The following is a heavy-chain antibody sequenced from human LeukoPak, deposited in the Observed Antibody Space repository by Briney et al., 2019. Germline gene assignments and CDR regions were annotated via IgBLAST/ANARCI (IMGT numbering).Heavy chain of an antibody. CDR2: INHSGST. CDR1: GVSFSGYY. V-gene: IGHV4-34*01. CDR3: ARGRDFWSGYYRKNFDY. D-gene: IGHD3-3*01. J-gene: IGHJ4*02. Sequence: SETLSLTCAVYGVSFSGYYWSWIRQPPGKGLEWIGEINHSGSTNYNPSLKSRVTISVDTSKNQFSLKLSSVTAADTAVYYCARGRDFWSGYYRKNFDYWGQGTLVTVSS.